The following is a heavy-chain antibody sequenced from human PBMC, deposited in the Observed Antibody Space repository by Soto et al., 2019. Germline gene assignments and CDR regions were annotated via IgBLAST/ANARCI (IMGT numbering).Heavy chain of an antibody. J-gene: IGHJ5*02. CDR3: ARSPEFRWFDP. Sequence: GASVKVSCKASGYTFTSYCISWVLQAPGQGLEWMGWISAYNGNTNYAQKLQGRVTMTTDTSTSTAYMELRSLRSDDTAVYYCARSPEFRWFDPWGQGTLVTVSS. V-gene: IGHV1-18*01. CDR2: ISAYNGNT. CDR1: GYTFTSYC.